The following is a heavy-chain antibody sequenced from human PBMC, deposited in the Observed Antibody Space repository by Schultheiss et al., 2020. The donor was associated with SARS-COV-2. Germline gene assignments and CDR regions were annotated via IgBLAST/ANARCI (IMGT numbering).Heavy chain of an antibody. Sequence: GGSLRLSCRVSGYSFISYWISWVRQMPGKGLEWMGRIDPKDSYTNYSPSFQGHVTISADMSITTAYLQWNSLKASDTAIYYCARTYYDFWSGYGYYMDVWGKGTTVTVSS. CDR2: IDPKDSYT. V-gene: IGHV5-10-1*01. J-gene: IGHJ6*03. CDR1: GYSFISYW. D-gene: IGHD3-3*01. CDR3: ARTYYDFWSGYGYYMDV.